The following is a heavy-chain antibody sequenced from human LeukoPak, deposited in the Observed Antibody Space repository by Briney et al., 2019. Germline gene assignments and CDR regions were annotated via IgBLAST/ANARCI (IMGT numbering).Heavy chain of an antibody. CDR3: ARSLEAVANWFDP. V-gene: IGHV4-38-2*02. Sequence: SETLSLTCTVSGYSISSGYYWGWIRQPPGKGLEWIGSIYHSGSTYYNPSLKSRVTISVDTSKNQFSLKLSSVTAADTALYYCARSLEAVANWFDPWGQGTLVTVSS. J-gene: IGHJ5*02. CDR2: IYHSGST. CDR1: GYSISSGYY. D-gene: IGHD6-19*01.